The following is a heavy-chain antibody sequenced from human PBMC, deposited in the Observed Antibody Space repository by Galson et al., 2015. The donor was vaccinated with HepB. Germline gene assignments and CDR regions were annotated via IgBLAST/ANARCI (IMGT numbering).Heavy chain of an antibody. CDR2: ISDTSVYR. V-gene: IGHV3-21*01. D-gene: IGHD3-10*01. J-gene: IGHJ4*02. CDR1: GFTFSSYS. Sequence: SLRLSCAASGFTFSSYSMNWVRQAPGKGLEWVSSISDTSVYRLYAESVKGRFTISRDNARDSLYLQMDSLRAEDTAVYYCARDCTSPFYYHSGSYIGFCYWGQGILVTVSS. CDR3: ARDCTSPFYYHSGSYIGFCY.